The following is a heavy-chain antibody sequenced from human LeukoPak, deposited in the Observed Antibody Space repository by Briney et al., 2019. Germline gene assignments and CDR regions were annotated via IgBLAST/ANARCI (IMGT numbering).Heavy chain of an antibody. CDR1: GGSISSYY. CDR3: ARVRRGSRGYYYYMDV. J-gene: IGHJ6*03. CDR2: IYYSGST. V-gene: IGHV4-59*01. D-gene: IGHD1-26*01. Sequence: PSETLSLTCTVSGGSISSYYWSWLRQPPGKGLEWIGYIYYSGSTNYNPSLKSRVTISVDTSKNQFSLKLSSVTAADTAVYYCARVRRGSRGYYYYMDVWGKGTTVTVSS.